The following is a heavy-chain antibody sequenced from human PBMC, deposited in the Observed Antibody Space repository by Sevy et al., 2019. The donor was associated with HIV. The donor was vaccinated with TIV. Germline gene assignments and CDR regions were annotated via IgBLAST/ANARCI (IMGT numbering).Heavy chain of an antibody. D-gene: IGHD5-18*01. CDR3: VGEGVGGYSYSLDC. CDR1: GFSFSVYW. CDR2: LKQDGSEK. Sequence: GGSLRLSCAASGFSFSVYWMSWVRQAPGKGLEWVATLKQDGSEKYYVDSVKGRFTISRDNAKNSLYLQMNSLRAEDTAVDYGVGEGVGGYSYSLDCWGQGTLVTVSS. J-gene: IGHJ4*02. V-gene: IGHV3-7*01.